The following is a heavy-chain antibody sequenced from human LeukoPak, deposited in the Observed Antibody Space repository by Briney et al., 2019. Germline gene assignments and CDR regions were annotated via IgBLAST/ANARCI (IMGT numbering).Heavy chain of an antibody. CDR2: IYTSGST. J-gene: IGHJ5*02. Sequence: PSETLSLTCTVSGGSISSYYWSWIRQPAGKGLEWIGRIYTSGSTNYNPSLKSRVTMSVDTSKNQFSLKLSSVTAADTAVYYCASQTLYDALSGFDPWGQGNLVTVSS. D-gene: IGHD2-2*02. V-gene: IGHV4-4*07. CDR1: GGSISSYY. CDR3: ASQTLYDALSGFDP.